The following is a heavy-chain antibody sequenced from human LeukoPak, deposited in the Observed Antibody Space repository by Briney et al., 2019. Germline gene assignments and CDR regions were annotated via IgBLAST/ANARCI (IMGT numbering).Heavy chain of an antibody. Sequence: GGSLRPSCAASGFTFSPLGMNWVRQAPGRGLEWVSYISSGSSTTYYADSVKGRFTISRDNAKNSLYLQLNSLRDEDTAVYYCARGRGLTLSYHYFDYWGQGTLVTVSS. V-gene: IGHV3-48*02. J-gene: IGHJ4*02. CDR3: ARGRGLTLSYHYFDY. CDR2: ISSGSSTT. D-gene: IGHD3-10*01. CDR1: GFTFSPLG.